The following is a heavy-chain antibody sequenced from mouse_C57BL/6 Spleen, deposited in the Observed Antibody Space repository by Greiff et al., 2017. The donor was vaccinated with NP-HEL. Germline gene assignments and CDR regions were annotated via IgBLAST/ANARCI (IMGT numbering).Heavy chain of an antibody. D-gene: IGHD3-2*02. CDR2: INPSSGYT. CDR1: GYTFTSYW. J-gene: IGHJ3*01. CDR3: AREAAQATAWFAY. V-gene: IGHV1-7*01. Sequence: VKVVEFGAELAKPGASVKLSCKASGYTFTSYWMHWVKQRPGQGLEWIGYINPSSGYTKYNQKFKDKATLTADKSSSTAYMQLSSLTYEDSAVYYCAREAAQATAWFAYWGQGTLVTVSA.